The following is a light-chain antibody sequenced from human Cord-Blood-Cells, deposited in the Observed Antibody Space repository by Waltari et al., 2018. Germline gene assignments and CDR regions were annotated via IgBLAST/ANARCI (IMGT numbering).Light chain of an antibody. V-gene: IGLV3-1*01. Sequence: SSELTQPPSVSVSPGQTASITCSGDKFGDTYAFWYQQKPGQSPVLVIYQDSKRPSGIPERFSGSNSGNTATLTISGTQAMDEADYYCQAWDSSTVVFGGGTKLTVL. CDR3: QAWDSSTVV. CDR1: KFGDTY. J-gene: IGLJ2*01. CDR2: QDS.